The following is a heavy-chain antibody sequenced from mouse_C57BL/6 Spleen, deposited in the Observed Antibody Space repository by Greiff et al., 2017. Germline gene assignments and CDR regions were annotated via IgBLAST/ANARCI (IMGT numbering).Heavy chain of an antibody. Sequence: VKLMESGAELVKPGASVKISCKASGYAFSSYWMNWVKQRPGKGLEWIGQIYPGDGDTNYNGKFKGKATLTADKSSSTAYMQLSSLTSEDSAVYFCARGPLTPFDYWGQGTTLTGSS. J-gene: IGHJ2*01. CDR1: GYAFSSYW. CDR2: IYPGDGDT. V-gene: IGHV1-80*01. CDR3: ARGPLTPFDY.